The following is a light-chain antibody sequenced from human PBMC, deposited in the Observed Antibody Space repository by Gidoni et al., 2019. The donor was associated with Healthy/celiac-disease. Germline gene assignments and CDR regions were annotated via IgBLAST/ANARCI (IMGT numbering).Light chain of an antibody. CDR3: SASDSSLSGWV. V-gene: IGLV10-54*01. CDR2: RNN. CDR1: SNNVGNQG. J-gene: IGLJ3*02. Sequence: QARLTQLPSVSTGLRQTDTLTCTGNSNNVGNQGAAWLQQHPGHPPKLLSYRNNNRLTGISDRLSASRSGNTASLTITGRQPEDEADYYCSASDSSLSGWVFGGWTTLTVL.